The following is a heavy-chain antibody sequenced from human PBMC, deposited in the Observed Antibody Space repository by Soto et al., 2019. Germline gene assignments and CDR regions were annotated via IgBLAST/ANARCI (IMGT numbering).Heavy chain of an antibody. CDR1: GGSISSGGYD. V-gene: IGHV4-31*03. CDR3: GRSASPRAYDYVWGRHRYTDY. CDR2: IYYSGST. D-gene: IGHD3-16*02. Sequence: PSETLSLTCTVSGGSISSGGYDWSWIRQHPXKGLEWIGYIYYSGSTYYNPSLKSRVTISVDTSKNQFSLKLSSVTAADTAVYYCGRSASPRAYDYVWGRHRYTDYCGQGTLVTVSS. J-gene: IGHJ4*02.